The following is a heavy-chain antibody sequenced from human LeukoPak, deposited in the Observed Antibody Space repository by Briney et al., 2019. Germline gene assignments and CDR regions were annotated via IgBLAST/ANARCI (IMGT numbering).Heavy chain of an antibody. V-gene: IGHV4-30-4*01. CDR2: IYYSGST. CDR1: GGSISSGDYY. D-gene: IGHD6-13*01. Sequence: SETLSLTCTVSGGSISSGDYYWSWIRQPPWKGLEWIGYIYYSGSTYYNPSLKSRVTISVDTSKNQFSLKLSSVTAADTAVYYCARESRSSSQDYWGQRTLVTVSS. J-gene: IGHJ4*02. CDR3: ARESRSSSQDY.